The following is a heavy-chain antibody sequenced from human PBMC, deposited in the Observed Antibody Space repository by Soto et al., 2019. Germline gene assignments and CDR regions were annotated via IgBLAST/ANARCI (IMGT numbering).Heavy chain of an antibody. CDR3: AKDRASVRNWNFYYMDV. CDR1: GFTFSSYA. CDR2: ISGSGGST. D-gene: IGHD1-20*01. V-gene: IGHV3-23*01. Sequence: GGSLRLSCAASGFTFSSYAMSWVRQAPGKGLEWVSAISGSGGSTYYADSVKGRFTISRDNSKNTLYLQMNSLRAEDTAVYYCAKDRASVRNWNFYYMDVWGKGTTVTVSS. J-gene: IGHJ6*03.